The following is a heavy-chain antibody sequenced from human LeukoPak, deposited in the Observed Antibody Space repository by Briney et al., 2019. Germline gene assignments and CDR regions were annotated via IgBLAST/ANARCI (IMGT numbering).Heavy chain of an antibody. Sequence: GESLQISCKGSGYSFTSYWIGWVRQMPGKGLEWMGIIYPGDSEIRNSPSFQGQVTISADKSISTAYLQWSSLKASDTAMYYCARRLRGSGSSYYFDYWGQGTLVTVSS. CDR2: IYPGDSEI. CDR3: ARRLRGSGSSYYFDY. CDR1: GYSFTSYW. J-gene: IGHJ4*02. D-gene: IGHD3-10*01. V-gene: IGHV5-51*01.